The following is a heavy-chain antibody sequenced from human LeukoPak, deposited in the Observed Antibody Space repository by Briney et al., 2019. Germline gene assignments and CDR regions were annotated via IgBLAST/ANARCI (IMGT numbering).Heavy chain of an antibody. V-gene: IGHV4-59*01. CDR3: ARSDRGYYYYYMDV. CDR2: IYYSGSI. Sequence: PSETLSLTCTVSGGSFSTYYWSWIRQPPGKGLEWIGYIYYSGSINYSPSLKSRVTISVDTSKNQFSLKLSSVTAADTAVYYCARSDRGYYYYYMDVWGKGTTVTISS. J-gene: IGHJ6*03. CDR1: GGSFSTYY.